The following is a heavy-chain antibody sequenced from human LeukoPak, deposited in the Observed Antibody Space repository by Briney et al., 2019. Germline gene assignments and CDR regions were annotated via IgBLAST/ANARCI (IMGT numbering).Heavy chain of an antibody. CDR3: ARGGASSGYFNWFDP. CDR2: IYYSGST. J-gene: IGHJ5*02. Sequence: SETLSLTCTVSGVSISSYYWSRIRQPPGKGLEWIGYIYYSGSTNYNPSLKSRVTISVDTSKNQFSLKLSSVTAADTAVYYCARGGASSGYFNWFDPWGQGTLVTVSS. CDR1: GVSISSYY. D-gene: IGHD5-12*01. V-gene: IGHV4-59*01.